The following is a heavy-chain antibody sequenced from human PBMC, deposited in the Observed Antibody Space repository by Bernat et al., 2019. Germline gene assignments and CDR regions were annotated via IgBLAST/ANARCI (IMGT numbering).Heavy chain of an antibody. CDR3: ARGPAGYYDSSDYYLGALDV. D-gene: IGHD3-22*01. CDR1: GYIFTGYY. Sequence: QVQVVQSGAEVKKPGASVKVSCKASGYIFTGYYMHWVRQAPGQGLEWMGWINPNSGGIKYAQKFQGRATMTRDTSISTAYMEMSRQRSDDTAVYYCARGPAGYYDSSDYYLGALDVWGQGKMVTVSS. CDR2: INPNSGGI. J-gene: IGHJ3*01. V-gene: IGHV1-2*02.